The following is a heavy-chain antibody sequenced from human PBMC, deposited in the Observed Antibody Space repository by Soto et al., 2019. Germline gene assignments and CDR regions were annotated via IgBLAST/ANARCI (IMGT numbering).Heavy chain of an antibody. J-gene: IGHJ5*02. CDR2: INAGNGNT. CDR1: GYTFTSYD. CDR3: ARDVGYSSSWYPFDP. V-gene: IGHV1-3*01. Sequence: ASVKVSCKASGYTFTSYDINWVRHATGQGLEWMGWINAGNGNTKYAQKFQGRVTITRDTSASTAYMELSSLRSEDTAVYYCARDVGYSSSWYPFDPWGQGTLVTVSS. D-gene: IGHD6-13*01.